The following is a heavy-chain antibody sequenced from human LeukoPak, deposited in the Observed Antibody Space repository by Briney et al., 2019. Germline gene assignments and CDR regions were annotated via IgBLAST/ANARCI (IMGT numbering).Heavy chain of an antibody. Sequence: RTLSLTCAISGDSVSSNSAAWNWIRQSPSRGLEWLGRTYYRSKWYNDYAVSVKSRITINPDTSKNQFSLQLNSVTPEDTAVYYCARDITAAGHDAFDIWGQGTMVTVSS. CDR3: ARDITAAGHDAFDI. CDR2: TYYRSKWYN. D-gene: IGHD6-13*01. V-gene: IGHV6-1*01. CDR1: GDSVSSNSAA. J-gene: IGHJ3*02.